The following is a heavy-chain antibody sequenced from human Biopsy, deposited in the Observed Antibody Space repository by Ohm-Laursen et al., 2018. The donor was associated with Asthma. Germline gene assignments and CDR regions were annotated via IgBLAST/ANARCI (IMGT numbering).Heavy chain of an antibody. D-gene: IGHD3-16*01. CDR2: IIPMYVVP. V-gene: IGHV1-69*01. Sequence: SSVKVSCKASGGTFRTYAFNWVRQAPGQGLEWMGGIIPMYVVPKVAQKFQGRVTITADESTSTAYMEMSSLRSEDTAVYYCARVDAIMISGDFYFYSGFDLWGQGTTVRVSS. CDR1: GGTFRTYA. J-gene: IGHJ6*02. CDR3: ARVDAIMISGDFYFYSGFDL.